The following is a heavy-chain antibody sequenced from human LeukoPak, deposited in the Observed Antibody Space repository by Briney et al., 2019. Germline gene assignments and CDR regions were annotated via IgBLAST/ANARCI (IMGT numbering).Heavy chain of an antibody. V-gene: IGHV1-2*02. D-gene: IGHD3-22*01. J-gene: IGHJ3*01. CDR3: ARRYDSRGPVTFDF. Sequence: ASVKVSRKASGYTFTDHTIHWVRQAPGQGLEWMGWINPNIGNTNYAKRFQGRLTVTRDTSINTAFMELSSLNPDDTAVFYCARRYDSRGPVTFDFWGQGTLVTVSS. CDR1: GYTFTDHT. CDR2: INPNIGNT.